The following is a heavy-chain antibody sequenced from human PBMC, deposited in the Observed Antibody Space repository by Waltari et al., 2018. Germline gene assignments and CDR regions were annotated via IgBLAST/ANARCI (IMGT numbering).Heavy chain of an antibody. CDR3: ARARYDILTGYYGDVYFYYGMDV. CDR2: TYYRSKWYN. J-gene: IGHJ6*02. CDR1: GDTVSTNSAA. Sequence: QVQLQQSGPGLVKPSQTLSLTCAISGDTVSTNSAAWNWIRQSPSRGLEWLGRTYYRSKWYNDYAVSVKSRITINPDTSKNQFSLQLSSVTPEDTAVYHCARARYDILTGYYGDVYFYYGMDVWGQGTTVTVSS. V-gene: IGHV6-1*01. D-gene: IGHD3-9*01.